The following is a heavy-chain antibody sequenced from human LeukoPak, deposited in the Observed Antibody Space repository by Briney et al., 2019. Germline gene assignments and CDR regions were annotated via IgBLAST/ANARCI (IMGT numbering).Heavy chain of an antibody. CDR2: IKQDGSEK. V-gene: IGHV3-7*01. CDR3: ARDHGDFWSGYYFDY. J-gene: IGHJ4*02. Sequence: GGSLRLSCAASGFTFSSYWMSWVRQAPGKGLEWVANIKQDGSEKYYVDSVKGRFTISRDNAKNSLYLQMNSLRAEDTAVYYCARDHGDFWSGYYFDYWGQGTLVTVSS. CDR1: GFTFSSYW. D-gene: IGHD3-3*01.